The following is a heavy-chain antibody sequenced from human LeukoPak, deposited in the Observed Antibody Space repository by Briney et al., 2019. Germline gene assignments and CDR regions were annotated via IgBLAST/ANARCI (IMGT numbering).Heavy chain of an antibody. CDR1: GGSISSGGYY. CDR2: IYYSGST. J-gene: IGHJ3*02. V-gene: IGHV4-31*03. Sequence: SETLSLTCTVSGGSISSGGYYWSWVRQHPGKGLEWIGYIYYSGSTYYNPSLKSRVTISVDTSKNQLSLKLSSVTAADTAVYYCAREGNYYDSSGDVRRAFDIWGQGTMVTVSS. CDR3: AREGNYYDSSGDVRRAFDI. D-gene: IGHD3-22*01.